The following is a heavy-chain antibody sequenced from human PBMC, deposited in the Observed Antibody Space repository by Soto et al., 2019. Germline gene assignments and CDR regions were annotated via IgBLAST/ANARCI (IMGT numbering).Heavy chain of an antibody. CDR3: ARDRGYSYGGYFDY. D-gene: IGHD5-18*01. CDR1: GYTFTGDY. V-gene: IGHV1-2*02. CDR2: INPNSGGT. J-gene: IGHJ4*02. Sequence: ASVNGSFKASGYTFTGDYMHWLRQATGQGLEWMGWINPNSGGTNYAQKFQGRVTMTRDTSISTAYMELSRLRSDDTAVYYCARDRGYSYGGYFDYWGQGTLVTVSS.